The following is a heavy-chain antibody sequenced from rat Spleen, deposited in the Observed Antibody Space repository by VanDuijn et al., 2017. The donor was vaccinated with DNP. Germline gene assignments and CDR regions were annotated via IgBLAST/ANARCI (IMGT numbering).Heavy chain of an antibody. CDR2: ISNTGDNT. D-gene: IGHD1-2*01. CDR3: TSKPHIRTAAHVDY. V-gene: IGHV5-29*01. CDR1: GFTFSNYG. Sequence: EVQLVESGGGLVQPGRSLKLSCAASGFTFSNYGMAWVRQAPTKGLEWVASISNTGDNTYYSDSVKGRFSLSRDNAKSTLYLQVNSLRSEDTATYFGTSKPHIRTAAHVDYWGQGVMVTVSS. J-gene: IGHJ2*01.